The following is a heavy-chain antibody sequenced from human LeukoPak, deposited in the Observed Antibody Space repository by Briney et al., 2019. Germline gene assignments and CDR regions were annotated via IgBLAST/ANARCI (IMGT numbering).Heavy chain of an antibody. J-gene: IGHJ4*02. CDR1: GGSFSGYY. Sequence: SETLSLTCAVYGGSFSGYYWSWIRQPPGKGLEWIGEINHSGSTNYNPSPKSRVTISVDTSKNQFSLKLSSVTAADTAVYYCARASLVLDYDYWGQGTLVTVSS. D-gene: IGHD2-15*01. CDR3: ARASLVLDYDY. CDR2: INHSGST. V-gene: IGHV4-34*01.